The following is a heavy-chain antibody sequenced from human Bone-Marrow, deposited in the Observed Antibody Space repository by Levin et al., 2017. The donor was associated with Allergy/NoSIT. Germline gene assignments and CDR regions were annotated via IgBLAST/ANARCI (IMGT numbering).Heavy chain of an antibody. CDR2: IFPSDSDT. Sequence: GESLKISCQASGYSFTSYWFGWVRQRPGKGLEWMGLIFPSDSDTRVSPSFQGQIIMSVDKSINTAYLPWSSLKAPDSARYYCSRRDSDGSNSFDYWGQGTLVTVSS. V-gene: IGHV5-51*01. J-gene: IGHJ4*02. D-gene: IGHD4-23*01. CDR1: GYSFTSYW. CDR3: SRRDSDGSNSFDY.